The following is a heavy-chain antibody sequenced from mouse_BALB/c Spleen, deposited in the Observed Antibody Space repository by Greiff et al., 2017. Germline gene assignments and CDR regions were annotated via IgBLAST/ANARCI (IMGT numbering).Heavy chain of an antibody. CDR1: GYTFTDYA. V-gene: IGHV1S137*01. J-gene: IGHJ4*01. Sequence: VQLQQSGAELVRPGVSVKISCKGSGYTFTDYAVHWVKQSHAKSLEWIGVISTYYGDASYNQKFKGKATMTVDKSSSTAYMELARLTSEDSAIYYCARKTSAMDYWGQGTSVTVSS. CDR2: ISTYYGDA. D-gene: IGHD1-3*01. CDR3: ARKTSAMDY.